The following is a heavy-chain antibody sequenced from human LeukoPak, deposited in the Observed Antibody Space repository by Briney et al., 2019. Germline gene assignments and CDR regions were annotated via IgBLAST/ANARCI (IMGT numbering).Heavy chain of an antibody. Sequence: GESLKISCKGSENSFSMFWIGWVRQMPGKGLEWMGIIYPGDSDTRYSPSFQGQVTISADKSIRTAYLQWSSLKASDTAMYYCATLLAEGTFDSWGQGTVVTVSS. CDR2: IYPGDSDT. D-gene: IGHD3-3*02. CDR3: ATLLAEGTFDS. J-gene: IGHJ4*02. CDR1: ENSFSMFW. V-gene: IGHV5-51*01.